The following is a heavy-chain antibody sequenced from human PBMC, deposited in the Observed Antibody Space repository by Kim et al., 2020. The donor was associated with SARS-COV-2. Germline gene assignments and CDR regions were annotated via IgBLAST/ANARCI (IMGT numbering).Heavy chain of an antibody. CDR3: ATHIVLMVYGDVHNWFDP. D-gene: IGHD2-8*01. V-gene: IGHV4-39*07. J-gene: IGHJ5*02. Sequence: KSRVTISVDTSKNQFSLKLSSVTAADTAVYYCATHIVLMVYGDVHNWFDPWGQGTLVTVSS.